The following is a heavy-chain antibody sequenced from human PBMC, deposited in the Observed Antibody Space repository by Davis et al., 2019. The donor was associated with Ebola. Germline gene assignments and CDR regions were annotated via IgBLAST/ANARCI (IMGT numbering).Heavy chain of an antibody. Sequence: GESLKISCAASGFTFSSYSMNWVRQAPGKGLEWVSYISSSSSTIYYADSVKGRFTISRDNAKNSLYLQMNSLGDEDTAVYYCARDPLLLYYYYGMDVWGQGTTVTVSS. J-gene: IGHJ6*02. CDR2: ISSSSSTI. V-gene: IGHV3-48*02. CDR1: GFTFSSYS. CDR3: ARDPLLLYYYYGMDV. D-gene: IGHD2-15*01.